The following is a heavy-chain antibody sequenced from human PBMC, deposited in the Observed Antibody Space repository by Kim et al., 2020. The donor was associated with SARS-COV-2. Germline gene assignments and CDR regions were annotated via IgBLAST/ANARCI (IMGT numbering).Heavy chain of an antibody. D-gene: IGHD3-10*01. CDR1: GFTFSSYD. CDR2: IGTAGDP. V-gene: IGHV3-13*05. J-gene: IGHJ2*01. CDR3: ARSARDGSGSYYSSYWYFDL. Sequence: GGSLRLSCAASGFTFSSYDMHWVRQATGKGLEWVSAIGTAGDPYYPGAVKGRFTISRENAKDSLYLQLNSLRAGDTAVYYCARSARDGSGSYYSSYWYFDLWGRGTLVTVSS.